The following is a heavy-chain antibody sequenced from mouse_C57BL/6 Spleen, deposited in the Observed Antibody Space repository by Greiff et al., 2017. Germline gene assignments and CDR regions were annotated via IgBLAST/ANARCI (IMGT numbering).Heavy chain of an antibody. CDR1: GFTFSSYT. D-gene: IGHD2-4*01. CDR2: ISGGGGNT. CDR3: ASLYYDYDEAWFAY. J-gene: IGHJ3*01. Sequence: EVKLVESGGGLVKPGGSLKLSCAASGFTFSSYTMSWVRQTPEKRLEWVATISGGGGNTYYPDSVKGRFTISRDNAKNTLYLQMSSLRSEDTALYYCASLYYDYDEAWFAYWGQGTLVTVSA. V-gene: IGHV5-9*01.